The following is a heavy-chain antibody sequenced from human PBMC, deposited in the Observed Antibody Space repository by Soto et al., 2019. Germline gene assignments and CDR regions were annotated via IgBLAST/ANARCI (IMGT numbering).Heavy chain of an antibody. Sequence: GSLRLSCTASGFTFSSYGMGWVRQAPGKGLQWVSTIRGDGGQTHYTDSVKGRFSISRDNSKNTVYLQMDSLRAEDTAMYFCARDVGLDSDDFFAYWGQGTQVTVSS. J-gene: IGHJ4*02. V-gene: IGHV3-23*01. CDR3: ARDVGLDSDDFFAY. CDR1: GFTFSSYG. CDR2: IRGDGGQT. D-gene: IGHD3-9*01.